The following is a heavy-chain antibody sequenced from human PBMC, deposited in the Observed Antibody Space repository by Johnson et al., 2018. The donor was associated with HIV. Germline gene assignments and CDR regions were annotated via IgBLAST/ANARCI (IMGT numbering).Heavy chain of an antibody. CDR1: GFTFSSYA. D-gene: IGHD4-17*01. J-gene: IGHJ3*02. V-gene: IGHV3-30*01. CDR2: IPFDGTGN. Sequence: QVQLVESGGGVVQPGRSLRLSCAASGFTFSSYAMHWVRQTPAKGLEWVAVIPFDGTGNYYADSVKGRFTISRDNSKNTLYLQMNSLRAEDTAVYYCARSMTTVTVAFDIWGQGTMVTVSS. CDR3: ARSMTTVTVAFDI.